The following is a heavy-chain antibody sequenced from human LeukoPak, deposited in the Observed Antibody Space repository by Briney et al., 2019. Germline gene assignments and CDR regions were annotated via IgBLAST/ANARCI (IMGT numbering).Heavy chain of an antibody. Sequence: SVKVSCKASGGTFSSYAISWVPQAPGQGLEWMGRIIPIFGTANYAQKFQGRVTITTDESTSTAYMELSSLRSEDTAVYYCASEWWPQMEYFQHWGQGTLVTVSS. V-gene: IGHV1-69*05. J-gene: IGHJ1*01. CDR2: IIPIFGTA. D-gene: IGHD2-15*01. CDR3: ASEWWPQMEYFQH. CDR1: GGTFSSYA.